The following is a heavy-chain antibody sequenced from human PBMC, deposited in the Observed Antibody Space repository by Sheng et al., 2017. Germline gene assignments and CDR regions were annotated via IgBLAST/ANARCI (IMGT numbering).Heavy chain of an antibody. CDR1: GFTFSSYG. V-gene: IGHV3-30*18. CDR3: AKMPIVRPYYYDSSGFDY. D-gene: IGHD3-22*01. CDR2: ISYDGSNK. Sequence: QVQLVESGGGVVQPGRSLRLSCAASGFTFSSYGMHWVRQAPGKGLEWVAVISYDGSNKYYADSVKGRFTISRDNSKNTLYLQMNSLRAEDTAVYYCAKMPIVRPYYYDSSGFDYWGQGTLVTVSS. J-gene: IGHJ4*02.